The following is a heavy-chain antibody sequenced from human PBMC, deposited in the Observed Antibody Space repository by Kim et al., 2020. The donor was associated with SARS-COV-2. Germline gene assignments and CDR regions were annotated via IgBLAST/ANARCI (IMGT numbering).Heavy chain of an antibody. V-gene: IGHV3-30-3*01. CDR1: GFTFSNYA. D-gene: IGHD4-4*01. J-gene: IGHJ4*02. Sequence: GGSLRLSCAASGFTFSNYAMHWVRQAPGKGLEWVAVISYDASNKYYADSVKGRFTVSRDNSKNTLYLQMSSLRPEDTAVYSCARDWGLGYSNPVSYYFDYWGQGTLVTVSS. CDR3: ARDWGLGYSNPVSYYFDY. CDR2: ISYDASNK.